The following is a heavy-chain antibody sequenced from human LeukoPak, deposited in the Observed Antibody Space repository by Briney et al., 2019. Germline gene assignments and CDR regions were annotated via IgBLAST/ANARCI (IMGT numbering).Heavy chain of an antibody. J-gene: IGHJ5*02. V-gene: IGHV1-69*05. Sequence: SVKVSCKASGGTFSSYAISWVRQAPGQGLEWMGGIIPIFGTANYAQKFQGRVTITTDESTSTAYMELSSLRSEDTAVYYCARDRSYSSSWSVNWFDPWGQGTLVTVSS. CDR3: ARDRSYSSSWSVNWFDP. D-gene: IGHD6-13*01. CDR2: IIPIFGTA. CDR1: GGTFSSYA.